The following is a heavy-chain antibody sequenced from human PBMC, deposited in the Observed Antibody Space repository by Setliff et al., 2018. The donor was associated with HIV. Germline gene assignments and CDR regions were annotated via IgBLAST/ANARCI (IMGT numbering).Heavy chain of an antibody. J-gene: IGHJ4*02. CDR2: ISAYNGNT. CDR1: GYTFTGYG. V-gene: IGHV1-18*01. CDR3: ARGGGGYNFWSGYPPFDY. Sequence: ASVKVSCKASGYTFTGYGISWVRQAPGQGLEWMGWISAYNGNTNYAQKLQGRVTMTTDTSTSTAYMELRSLRSDDTAVYYCARGGGGYNFWSGYPPFDYWGQGTLVTVS. D-gene: IGHD3-3*01.